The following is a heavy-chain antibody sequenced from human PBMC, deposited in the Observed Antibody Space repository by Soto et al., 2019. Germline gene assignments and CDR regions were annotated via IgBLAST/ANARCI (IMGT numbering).Heavy chain of an antibody. Sequence: GASVKVSCKASGYTFTGYYMHWVRQAPGQGLEWMGWINPNSGGTNYAQKFQGRVTMTRDTSISTAYMELSRLRSDDTAVYYCASYHGGDDDFWSGYPTHASDIWSQGTMVTVSS. V-gene: IGHV1-2*02. J-gene: IGHJ3*02. CDR2: INPNSGGT. CDR3: ASYHGGDDDFWSGYPTHASDI. D-gene: IGHD3-3*01. CDR1: GYTFTGYY.